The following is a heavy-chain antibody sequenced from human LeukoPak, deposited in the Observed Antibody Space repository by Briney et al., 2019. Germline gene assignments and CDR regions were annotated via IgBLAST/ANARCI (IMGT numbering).Heavy chain of an antibody. CDR3: ARRLGSSWYY. CDR1: GYTFTSHY. D-gene: IGHD6-13*01. CDR2: INPTGGGT. J-gene: IGHJ4*02. V-gene: IGHV1-46*01. Sequence: ASVKVSCKASGYTFTSHYMHWVRQAPGQGLEWMGIINPTGGGTRYTQKFQGRVTMTRNTSISTAYMELSSLRSEDTAVYYCARRLGSSWYYWGQGTLVTVSS.